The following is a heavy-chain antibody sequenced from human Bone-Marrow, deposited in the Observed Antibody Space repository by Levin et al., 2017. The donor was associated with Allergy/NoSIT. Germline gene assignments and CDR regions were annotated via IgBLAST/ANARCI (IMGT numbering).Heavy chain of an antibody. CDR2: ISSSSSYI. D-gene: IGHD3-16*02. Sequence: GASVKVSCAASGFTFSSYSMNWVRQAPGKGLEWVSSISSSSSYIYYADSVKGRFTISRDNAKNSLYLQMNSLRAEDTAVYYCARKMITFGGVIALRPFDYWGQGTLVTVSS. CDR3: ARKMITFGGVIALRPFDY. V-gene: IGHV3-21*01. J-gene: IGHJ4*02. CDR1: GFTFSSYS.